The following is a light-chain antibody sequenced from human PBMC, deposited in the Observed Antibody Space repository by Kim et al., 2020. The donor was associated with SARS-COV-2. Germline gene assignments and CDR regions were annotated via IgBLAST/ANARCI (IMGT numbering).Light chain of an antibody. CDR1: SSDVGADDY. V-gene: IGLV2-14*03. CDR2: DVT. J-gene: IGLJ2*01. CDR3: ASDTTTSIPI. Sequence: QSALTQPASVSGSPGQSITISCTGSSSDVGADDYVSWYQQHPGKAPKLMIFDVTYRPSGVSNRFSGSKSGNTASLTISGLQAEDEADYYCASDTTTSIPIFGGGTKVTVL.